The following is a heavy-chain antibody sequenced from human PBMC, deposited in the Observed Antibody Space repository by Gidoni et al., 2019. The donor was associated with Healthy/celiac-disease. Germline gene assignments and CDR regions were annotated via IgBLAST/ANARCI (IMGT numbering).Heavy chain of an antibody. Sequence: QVQLQESGPGLVKPSETLSLTCTVSGGSISSYYWSWIRQPAGKGLEWIGRIYTSGSTNYNPSLKSRVTMSVDTSKNQFSLKLSSVTAADTAVYYCARDYRGFWSGLNWFDPWGQGTLVTVSS. CDR3: ARDYRGFWSGLNWFDP. CDR1: GGSISSYY. J-gene: IGHJ5*02. V-gene: IGHV4-4*07. D-gene: IGHD3-3*01. CDR2: IYTSGST.